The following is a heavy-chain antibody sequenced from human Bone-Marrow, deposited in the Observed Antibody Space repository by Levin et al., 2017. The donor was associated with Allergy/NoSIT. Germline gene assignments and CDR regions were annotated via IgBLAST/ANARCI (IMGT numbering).Heavy chain of an antibody. J-gene: IGHJ4*02. CDR1: GFTFSSYA. V-gene: IGHV3-23*01. Sequence: PGGSLRLSCAASGFTFSSYAMSWVRQAPGKGLEWVSAISGSGGSTYYADSVKGRFTISRDNSKNTLYLQMNSLRAEDTAVYYCAKDVTNYYGSGSSSPYWGQGTLVTVSS. D-gene: IGHD3-10*01. CDR3: AKDVTNYYGSGSSSPY. CDR2: ISGSGGST.